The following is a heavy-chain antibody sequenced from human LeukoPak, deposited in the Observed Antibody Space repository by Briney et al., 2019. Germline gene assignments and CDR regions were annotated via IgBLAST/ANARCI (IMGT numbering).Heavy chain of an antibody. V-gene: IGHV1-2*02. D-gene: IGHD7-27*01. J-gene: IGHJ5*02. Sequence: ASVKVSCKASGYTFTGYYMHWVRQAPGQGLEWMGWINPDNGGTNYAQKFQGRVTMTRDTSISTAYMELSRLRSDDTAVYYCARDSTGDQDWFDPWGQGTLVTVSS. CDR1: GYTFTGYY. CDR3: ARDSTGDQDWFDP. CDR2: INPDNGGT.